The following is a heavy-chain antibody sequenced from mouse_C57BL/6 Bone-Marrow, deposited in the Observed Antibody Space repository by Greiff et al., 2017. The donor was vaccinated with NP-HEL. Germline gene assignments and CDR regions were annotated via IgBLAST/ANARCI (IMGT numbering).Heavy chain of an antibody. J-gene: IGHJ4*01. D-gene: IGHD1-1*01. Sequence: VQLQQSGAELVRPGASVKLSCTASAFNIKDYYMHWVKQRPEQGLEWIGRIDPEDGDTEYAPKFQGKATMTADTSSNTAYLQLSSLTSEDTAVYYCTTVVAGDAMDYWGQGTSVTVSS. CDR2: IDPEDGDT. CDR1: AFNIKDYY. V-gene: IGHV14-1*01. CDR3: TTVVAGDAMDY.